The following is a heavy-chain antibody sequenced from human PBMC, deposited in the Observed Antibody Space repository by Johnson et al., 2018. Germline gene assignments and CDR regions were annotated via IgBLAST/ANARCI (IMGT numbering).Heavy chain of an antibody. CDR2: VSYDGSKK. CDR1: GFIFSSYG. Sequence: QVQLVQSGGGVVQPGRSLKLSCAASGFIFSSYGIHWVRQAPGKGLEWVAGVSYDGSKKHYADSVKGRFTISRDNAKNSLYLQMNSLRADDTAMYYCARMNMDVWGKGTTVTVSS. CDR3: ARMNMDV. J-gene: IGHJ6*03. V-gene: IGHV3-30*03.